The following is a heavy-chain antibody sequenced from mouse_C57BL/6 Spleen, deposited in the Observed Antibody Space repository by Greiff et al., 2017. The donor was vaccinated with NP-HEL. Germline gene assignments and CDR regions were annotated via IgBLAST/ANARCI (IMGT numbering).Heavy chain of an antibody. V-gene: IGHV5-6*01. CDR3: ARLLGGFAY. CDR1: GFTFSSYG. D-gene: IGHD4-1*01. Sequence: EVQLVESGGDLVKPGGSLKLSCAASGFTFSSYGMSWVRQTPDKRLEWVATISSGGSYTYYPDSVKGRFTISRDNAKNTLYLQMSSLKSEDTAMYYCARLLGGFAYWGQGTLVTVSA. J-gene: IGHJ3*01. CDR2: ISSGGSYT.